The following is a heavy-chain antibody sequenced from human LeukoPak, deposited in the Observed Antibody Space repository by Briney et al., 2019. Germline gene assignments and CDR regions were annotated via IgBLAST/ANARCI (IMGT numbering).Heavy chain of an antibody. J-gene: IGHJ3*02. CDR3: ARETYYDRGNAFHI. Sequence: GASVKVSCKASGYSFTDNYMHWVLQAPAQGLEWMGWINPNSGGADYAQKFQGRVTMTRDTSITTAYMELSSLRSDDTAVYYCARETYYDRGNAFHIWGQGTMVTVSS. V-gene: IGHV1-2*02. CDR1: GYSFTDNY. CDR2: INPNSGGA. D-gene: IGHD3-22*01.